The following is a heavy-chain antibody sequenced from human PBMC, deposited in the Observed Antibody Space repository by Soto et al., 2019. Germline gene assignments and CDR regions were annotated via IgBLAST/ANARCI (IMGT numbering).Heavy chain of an antibody. D-gene: IGHD3-3*01. Sequence: SVKVFFKASGGTFRIYAISWGRQAPGQGLEWMGGVIPIFGTANYAQKFQGRVTNTADESTSTAYMELSSLRSEETAVYYCARDQLPEWLLYRTGYYYYYYGMDVWGQGTTVTVSS. V-gene: IGHV1-69*13. CDR3: ARDQLPEWLLYRTGYYYYYYGMDV. J-gene: IGHJ6*02. CDR2: VIPIFGTA. CDR1: GGTFRIYA.